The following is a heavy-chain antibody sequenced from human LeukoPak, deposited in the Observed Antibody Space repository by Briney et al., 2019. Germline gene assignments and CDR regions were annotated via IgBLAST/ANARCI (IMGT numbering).Heavy chain of an antibody. Sequence: PGGSLRLSCAASGFTFSNFWMSWVRQAPGKGLEWVANIKQDGSEKHYVDSVKGRFTISRDNAKNSLYLQMNSLRAEDTAVYYCATSGLGGRGTTSIYYFDYWGQGTLVTVSS. J-gene: IGHJ4*02. D-gene: IGHD2-15*01. V-gene: IGHV3-7*01. CDR2: IKQDGSEK. CDR3: ATSGLGGRGTTSIYYFDY. CDR1: GFTFSNFW.